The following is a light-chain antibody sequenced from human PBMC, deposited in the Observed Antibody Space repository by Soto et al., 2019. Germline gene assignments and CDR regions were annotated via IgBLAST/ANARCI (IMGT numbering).Light chain of an antibody. CDR2: DVN. V-gene: IGLV2-14*01. Sequence: SALTQPASVSGSRGQSITISCTGTSSDVGGYNTVSWYQQYPGKATKLMIHDVNNRPSGVSNRFYGSKSGNTASLTISGLQAEDEADYYCSSYTSSTSYVFGSGTKVTVL. CDR1: SSDVGGYNT. J-gene: IGLJ1*01. CDR3: SSYTSSTSYV.